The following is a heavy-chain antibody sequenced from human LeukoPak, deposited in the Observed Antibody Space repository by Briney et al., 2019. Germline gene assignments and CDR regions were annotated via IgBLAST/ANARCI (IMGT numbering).Heavy chain of an antibody. V-gene: IGHV3-21*04. Sequence: GGSLRLSCAASGFPFGTYNMNWVRQAPGKGLEWVSSIGGSGSHIYYADSMKGRFTISRDNSKSTLYLQMNSLRAEDTAVYYCAKDRPTIPGATRWFDPWGQGTLVTVSS. CDR1: GFPFGTYN. CDR2: IGGSGSHI. CDR3: AKDRPTIPGATRWFDP. D-gene: IGHD1-26*01. J-gene: IGHJ5*02.